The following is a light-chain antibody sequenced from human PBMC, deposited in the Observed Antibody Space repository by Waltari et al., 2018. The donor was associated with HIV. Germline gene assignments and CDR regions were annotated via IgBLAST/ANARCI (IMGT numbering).Light chain of an antibody. V-gene: IGLV2-14*01. CDR3: SSYTSSSTPV. J-gene: IGLJ2*01. CDR2: EVS. CDR1: SRDVGGYNY. Sequence: QSALTQPAPVSGSPGQSITISCAGTSRDVGGYNYVSWYQQHPGKARKRMVYEVSNRPSGVSTLFSGARSCNTASLTISALQAEDEADYYCSSYTSSSTPVFGGGTKLTVL.